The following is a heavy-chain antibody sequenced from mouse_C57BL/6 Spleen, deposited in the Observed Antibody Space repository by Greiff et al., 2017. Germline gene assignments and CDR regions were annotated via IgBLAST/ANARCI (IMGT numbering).Heavy chain of an antibody. CDR3: ARETNPYFDY. CDR1: GYAFSSSW. V-gene: IGHV1-82*01. Sequence: QVQLQQSGPELVKPGASVKISCKASGYAFSSSWMNWVKQRPGKGLEWIGRIYPGDGDTNYNGKFKGKATLTADKSSSTAYMQLSSLTSEDSAVYFCARETNPYFDYGGQGTTLTVSS. CDR2: IYPGDGDT. J-gene: IGHJ2*01.